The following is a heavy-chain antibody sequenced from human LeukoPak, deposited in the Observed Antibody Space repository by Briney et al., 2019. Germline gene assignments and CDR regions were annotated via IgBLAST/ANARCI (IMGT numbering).Heavy chain of an antibody. Sequence: ASVKVSCKASGYTFTSYYMHWVRQAPGQGLEWMGIINPNGGSTSYAQKFQGRVTMTRDTSTSAVYMELSSLRSRERAVYYCARGGPVGDGGHCDYWVQGTMVTVSS. V-gene: IGHV1-46*03. J-gene: IGHJ4*02. D-gene: IGHD2-15*01. CDR2: INPNGGST. CDR3: ARGGPVGDGGHCDY. CDR1: GYTFTSYY.